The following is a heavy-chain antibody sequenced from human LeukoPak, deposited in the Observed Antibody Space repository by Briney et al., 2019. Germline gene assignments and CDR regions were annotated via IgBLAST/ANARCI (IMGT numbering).Heavy chain of an antibody. CDR2: IIPIFGTA. Sequence: SVKVSCKASGGTFSSYAISWVRQAPGQGLEWMGGIIPIFGTANYAQKFQGRVTITADESTSTAYMELSSLRSEDTAVYYCASHSGSYYGFFDYWGQGTLVTVSS. CDR1: GGTFSSYA. CDR3: ASHSGSYYGFFDY. V-gene: IGHV1-69*01. D-gene: IGHD1-26*01. J-gene: IGHJ4*02.